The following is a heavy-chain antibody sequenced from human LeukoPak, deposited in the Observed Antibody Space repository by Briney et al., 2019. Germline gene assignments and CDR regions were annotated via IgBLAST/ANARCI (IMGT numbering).Heavy chain of an antibody. Sequence: GRSLRLSCAASGFTFSDYYMSWIRQAPGKGLEWVSYISNGVSTIYYADSVKGRFTISRDNAKNSLYLQMNSLRAEDTAVYYCARDIPAAGLFFDYWGLGTLVTVSS. J-gene: IGHJ4*02. CDR2: ISNGVSTI. CDR3: ARDIPAAGLFFDY. CDR1: GFTFSDYY. D-gene: IGHD6-13*01. V-gene: IGHV3-11*01.